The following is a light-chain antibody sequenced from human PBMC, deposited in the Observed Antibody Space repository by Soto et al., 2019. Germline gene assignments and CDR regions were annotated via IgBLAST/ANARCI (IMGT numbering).Light chain of an antibody. CDR2: EVT. Sequence: SALTQPPSASGSPGQSVTISCTGTSSDVGGYDYVSWYQQYPGKTPKLMIFEVTKRPSGVPDRFSGSKSGNTASLTVSGLQAEDEAYYYCLSYAGTPYGFGTGTKVTVI. CDR1: SSDVGGYDY. CDR3: LSYAGTPYG. V-gene: IGLV2-8*01. J-gene: IGLJ1*01.